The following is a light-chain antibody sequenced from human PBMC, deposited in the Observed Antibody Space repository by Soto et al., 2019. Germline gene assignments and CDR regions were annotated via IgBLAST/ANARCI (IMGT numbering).Light chain of an antibody. CDR2: KAS. V-gene: IGKV1-5*03. CDR1: QTISSW. Sequence: DIQMTQSPSTLSGSVGDRVTITCRASQTISSWLAWYQQKPGKAPKLLIYKASTLKSGVPSRFSGSGSGTEFTLTISSLQPDGFATYYCQHYNSYSEACGQGTKVDIK. CDR3: QHYNSYSEA. J-gene: IGKJ1*01.